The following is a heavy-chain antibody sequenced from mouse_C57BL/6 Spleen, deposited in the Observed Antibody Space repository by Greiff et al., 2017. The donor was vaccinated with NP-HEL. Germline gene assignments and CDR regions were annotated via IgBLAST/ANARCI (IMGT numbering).Heavy chain of an antibody. D-gene: IGHD2-4*01. V-gene: IGHV1-53*01. CDR3: ARIYYDYDGYCDV. J-gene: IGHJ1*03. Sequence: VQLQQSGTELVKPGASVKLSCKASGYTFTSYWMHWVKQRPGQGLEWIGNINPSNGGTNYNEKFKSKATLTVDKSSSTAYMQLSSLTSEDSAVDYCARIYYDYDGYCDVWGTGTTVTVSS. CDR1: GYTFTSYW. CDR2: INPSNGGT.